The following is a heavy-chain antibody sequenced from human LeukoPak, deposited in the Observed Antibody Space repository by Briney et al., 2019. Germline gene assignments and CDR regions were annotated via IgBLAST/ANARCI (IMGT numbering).Heavy chain of an antibody. J-gene: IGHJ4*02. CDR1: GFTFSSYS. CDR2: ISGSGGST. Sequence: PGGSLRLSCAASGFTFSSYSMNWVRQAPGKGLEWVSAISGSGGSTYYADSVKGRFTISRDNSKNTLYLQMNSLRAEDTALYYCAKDVGESTDYWGQGTLVTVSS. V-gene: IGHV3-23*01. CDR3: AKDVGESTDY. D-gene: IGHD3-16*01.